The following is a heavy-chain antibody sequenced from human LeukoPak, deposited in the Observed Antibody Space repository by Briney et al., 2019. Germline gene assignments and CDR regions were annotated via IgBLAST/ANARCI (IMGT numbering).Heavy chain of an antibody. CDR2: IKSKIDGGTT. D-gene: IGHD5-12*01. Sequence: GGSLRLSCAAAGFTFSNAWMSWVRQVAGKGLEWVGRIKSKIDGGTTDYAAPVKGRFTISRDDSKNTLYMQMNSLKTEDTAVYYCTTGESGIVTTIRIEPDAFDIWGQGTMVTVSS. CDR3: TTGESGIVTTIRIEPDAFDI. V-gene: IGHV3-15*01. CDR1: GFTFSNAW. J-gene: IGHJ3*02.